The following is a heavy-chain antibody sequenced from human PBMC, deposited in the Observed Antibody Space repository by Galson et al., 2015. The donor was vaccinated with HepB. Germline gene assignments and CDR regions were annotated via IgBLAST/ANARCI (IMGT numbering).Heavy chain of an antibody. J-gene: IGHJ4*02. V-gene: IGHV3-66*01. CDR1: GFTVSSNY. Sequence: SLRLSCAASGFTVSSNYMSWVRQAPGKGLEWVSVIYSGGSTYYADSVKGRFTISRDNSKNTLYLQMNSLRAEDTAVYYCARAQSYYDFWSGYYTGLPDHIFFDYWGQGTLVTVSS. CDR2: IYSGGST. D-gene: IGHD3-3*01. CDR3: ARAQSYYDFWSGYYTGLPDHIFFDY.